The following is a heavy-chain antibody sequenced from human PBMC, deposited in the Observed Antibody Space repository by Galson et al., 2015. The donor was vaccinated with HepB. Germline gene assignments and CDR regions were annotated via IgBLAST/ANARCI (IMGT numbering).Heavy chain of an antibody. Sequence: SLRLSCAASGFTYNIYAMIWVRQAPGKGLQWVSTISGSGRDTYYADSLKGRFTISRDNSRNTVNLQMNSLRAEDTAVYFCAKSVGAGFSGGFDSWGPGSLVIVSS. D-gene: IGHD1-26*01. V-gene: IGHV3-23*01. J-gene: IGHJ4*02. CDR2: ISGSGRDT. CDR3: AKSVGAGFSGGFDS. CDR1: GFTYNIYA.